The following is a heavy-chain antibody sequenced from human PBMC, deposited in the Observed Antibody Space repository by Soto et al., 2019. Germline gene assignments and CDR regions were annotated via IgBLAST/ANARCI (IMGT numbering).Heavy chain of an antibody. D-gene: IGHD2-21*01. CDR3: AKESFCGGDCYRALDY. CDR1: GFTFSSYG. CDR2: ISYDGSNK. J-gene: IGHJ4*02. V-gene: IGHV3-30*18. Sequence: GGSLRLSCAASGFTFSSYGMHWVRQAPGKGLEWVAVISYDGSNKYYANSVKGRFTISRDNSKNTLYLQMNSLRAEDTAVYYCAKESFCGGDCYRALDYWGQGTLVTVSS.